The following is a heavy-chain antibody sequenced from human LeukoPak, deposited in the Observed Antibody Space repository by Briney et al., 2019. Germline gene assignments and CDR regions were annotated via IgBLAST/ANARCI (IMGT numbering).Heavy chain of an antibody. Sequence: SSEPLSLTCTVSGVSISSYYWSWIRQPAGKGLKWIGRIYASGSTNYNPSLKSRVTMSADTSKNQFSLRLSSVTAADTAVYYCARAFVATGRGPVSEDAMFDYWGQGTLVTVSS. CDR3: ARAFVATGRGPVSEDAMFDY. D-gene: IGHD6-13*01. J-gene: IGHJ4*02. CDR2: IYASGST. CDR1: GVSISSYY. V-gene: IGHV4-4*07.